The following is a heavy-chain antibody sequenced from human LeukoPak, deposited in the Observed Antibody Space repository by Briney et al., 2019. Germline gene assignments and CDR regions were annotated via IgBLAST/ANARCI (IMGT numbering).Heavy chain of an antibody. CDR1: GGSISSYC. J-gene: IGHJ4*02. Sequence: SETLSLTCTVSGGSISSYCWSWIRQPPGKGLEWIGYIYYSGSTNYNPSLKSRVTISVDTSKNQFSLKLSSVTAADTAVYYCASTATAPGSQYYFDHWGQGTLVTVSS. CDR3: ASTATAPGSQYYFDH. D-gene: IGHD2-21*02. CDR2: IYYSGST. V-gene: IGHV4-59*01.